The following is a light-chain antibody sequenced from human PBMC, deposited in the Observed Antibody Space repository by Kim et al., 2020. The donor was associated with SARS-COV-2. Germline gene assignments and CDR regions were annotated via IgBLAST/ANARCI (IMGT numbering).Light chain of an antibody. CDR3: SSYTSSSGLMV. Sequence: QSITISCTGTSSDIDDYNYVSWYQQHPGKAPKLMIYEVTKRPSGVSHRFSGSKSGNTASLTISGLQAEDEADYYCSSYTSSSGLMVFGGGTQLTVL. V-gene: IGLV2-14*01. J-gene: IGLJ3*02. CDR1: SSDIDDYNY. CDR2: EVT.